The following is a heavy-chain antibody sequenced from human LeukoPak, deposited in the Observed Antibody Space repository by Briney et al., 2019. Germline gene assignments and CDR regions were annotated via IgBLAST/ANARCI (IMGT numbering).Heavy chain of an antibody. D-gene: IGHD6-13*01. J-gene: IGHJ4*02. CDR1: GFTFTTYW. Sequence: GGSLRLSCAASGFTFTTYWMSWVRQAPGKGLEWVANIKQDGSEKYYVDSVKGRFTISRDNAKNSLYLQMNSLRAEDTAVYYCARDCGPFSSSWSGVWGQGTLVTVSS. CDR2: IKQDGSEK. V-gene: IGHV3-7*01. CDR3: ARDCGPFSSSWSGV.